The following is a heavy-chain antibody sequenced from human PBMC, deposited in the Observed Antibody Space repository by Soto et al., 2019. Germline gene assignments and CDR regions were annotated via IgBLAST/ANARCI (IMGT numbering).Heavy chain of an antibody. J-gene: IGHJ4*02. V-gene: IGHV4-30-4*01. Sequence: SETLSLTCTVSGGSFSSGDYYWCWIRQPPGKGLEWIGYIYYTGSTYYHPSLKSRVTMSVDTSKNQFSLRLSSVTAADTAVYYCARVPAGGNSDYFDSWGQGTLVTVSS. CDR2: IYYTGST. D-gene: IGHD2-21*02. CDR1: GGSFSSGDYY. CDR3: ARVPAGGNSDYFDS.